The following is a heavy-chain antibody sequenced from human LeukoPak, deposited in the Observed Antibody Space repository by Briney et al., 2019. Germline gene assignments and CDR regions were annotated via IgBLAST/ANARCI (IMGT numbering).Heavy chain of an antibody. CDR1: GFTFSSSA. D-gene: IGHD3-22*01. J-gene: IGHJ4*02. Sequence: GGPLRLSGAASGFTFSSSAMSWVRQAPGKGRKWVSAIIGSGGSTYYADSVKGRFTISRDNSKNTLYLKMNSLRAEDTAVYYCAKDGGYYYDSSGSVFDYWGQGTLVTVSS. CDR3: AKDGGYYYDSSGSVFDY. CDR2: IIGSGGST. V-gene: IGHV3-23*01.